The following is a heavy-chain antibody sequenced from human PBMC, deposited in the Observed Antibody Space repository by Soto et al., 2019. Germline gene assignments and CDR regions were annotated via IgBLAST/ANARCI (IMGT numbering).Heavy chain of an antibody. CDR3: ARAPILVSVTLHENYFDS. CDR1: RCCFHNSC. J-gene: IGHJ4*02. CDR2: IIPMFDTT. D-gene: IGHD2-21*02. V-gene: IGHV1-69*13. Sequence: SVNVSYKYSRCCFHNSCIIRVGQAPGQGLECMGGIIPMFDTTNYAQKLQGRITIIADESTNTVYMELSNLRSADTGVYYCARAPILVSVTLHENYFDSWGQGTLVTVSS.